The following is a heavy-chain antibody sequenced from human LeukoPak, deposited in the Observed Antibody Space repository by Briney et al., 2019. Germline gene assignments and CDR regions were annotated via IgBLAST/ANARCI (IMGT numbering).Heavy chain of an antibody. D-gene: IGHD5-12*01. Sequence: PGGSLRLSCAASGFTFSSYAMHWVRQAPGKGLEGVAVISYDGSNKYYADSVKGRFTISRDNSKNTLYLQMNSLRAEDTAVYYCARGGLITDAFDIWGQGTMVTVSS. J-gene: IGHJ3*02. CDR2: ISYDGSNK. V-gene: IGHV3-30-3*01. CDR3: ARGGLITDAFDI. CDR1: GFTFSSYA.